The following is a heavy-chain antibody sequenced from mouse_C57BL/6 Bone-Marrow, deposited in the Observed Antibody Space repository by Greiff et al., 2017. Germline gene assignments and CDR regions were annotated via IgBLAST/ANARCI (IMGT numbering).Heavy chain of an antibody. CDR1: GYTFTDYY. D-gene: IGHD3-2*02. J-gene: IGHJ2*01. CDR3: ATLTAQATLGY. CDR2: INPNNGGT. V-gene: IGHV1-26*01. Sequence: EVQLQQSGPELVKPGASVKISCKASGYTFTDYYMNWVKQSHGKSLEWIGDINPNNGGTSYNQKFKGKATLTVDKSSSTAYMELRSLTSEDSAVYYCATLTAQATLGYWGQGTTLTVSS.